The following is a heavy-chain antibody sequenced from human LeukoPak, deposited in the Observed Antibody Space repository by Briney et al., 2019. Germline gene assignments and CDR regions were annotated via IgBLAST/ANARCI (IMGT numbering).Heavy chain of an antibody. V-gene: IGHV3-33*06. CDR3: AKYSGSYYYPPNWDS. J-gene: IGHJ4*02. D-gene: IGHD1-26*01. CDR2: TWYDGSNS. CDR1: GFTFRSHG. Sequence: GGSLRLSCAASGFTFRSHGMHWVRQAPGKGLQWVGVTWYDGSNSYYADSVKGRFTISRDNSKNTLYLQMNSLRAEDTAVYFCAKYSGSYYYPPNWDSWGQGTLVTVSS.